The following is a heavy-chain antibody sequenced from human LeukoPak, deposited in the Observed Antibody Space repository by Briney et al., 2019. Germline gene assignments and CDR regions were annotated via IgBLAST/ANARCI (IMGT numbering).Heavy chain of an antibody. CDR2: IDPNSCGT. CDR3: ARLGATGALDI. D-gene: IGHD1-26*01. V-gene: IGHV1-2*02. J-gene: IGHJ3*02. CDR1: GYTFIGYY. Sequence: ASVKVSCKASGYTFIGYYMHWVRQAPGQGLEWMGWIDPNSCGTNYAQKFQGRVTMTRDTSISTAYMEVSRLRSDDTAIYYCARLGATGALDIWGQGTMVTVSS.